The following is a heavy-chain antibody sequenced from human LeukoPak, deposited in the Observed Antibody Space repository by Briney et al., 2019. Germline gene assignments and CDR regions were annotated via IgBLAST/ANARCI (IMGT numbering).Heavy chain of an antibody. D-gene: IGHD2-2*01. J-gene: IGHJ6*04. Sequence: GGSLRLSCAASGFTFSDYYMNWVRQAPGKGLEWVSSISSSSTIYYADSVKGRFTISRDNAKNSLYLQMNSLRAEDTAVYYCARVRAYILVVPAAGFYYYGMDVWGKGTTVTVSS. CDR2: ISSSSTI. CDR1: GFTFSDYY. V-gene: IGHV3-69-1*01. CDR3: ARVRAYILVVPAAGFYYYGMDV.